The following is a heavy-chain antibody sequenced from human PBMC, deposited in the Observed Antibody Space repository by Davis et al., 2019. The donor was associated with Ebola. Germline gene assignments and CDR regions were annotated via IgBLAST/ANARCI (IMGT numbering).Heavy chain of an antibody. V-gene: IGHV4-38-2*02. D-gene: IGHD2-15*01. Sequence: PSETLSLTCAVSGFSISSGYYWGWIRQPPEKGLEWIGSFYSGGSTYYNPSIKSRVTMSVDTSKNQFSLKLSSVTAADTAVYYCAREKDYYYHGLDVWGQGTTVTVSS. J-gene: IGHJ6*02. CDR3: AREKDYYYHGLDV. CDR2: FYSGGST. CDR1: GFSISSGYY.